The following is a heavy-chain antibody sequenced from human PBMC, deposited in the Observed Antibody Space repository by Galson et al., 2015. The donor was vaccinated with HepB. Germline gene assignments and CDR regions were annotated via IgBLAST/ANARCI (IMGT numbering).Heavy chain of an antibody. Sequence: SVKVSCKASGGTFSSYGISWVRQAPGQGLEWMGWISAYNGNTNYAQKLQGRVTMTTDTSTSTAYMELRSLRSDDTAVYYCARAPTLTFYFDYWGQGTLVTVSS. J-gene: IGHJ4*02. V-gene: IGHV1-18*04. D-gene: IGHD4-17*01. CDR1: GGTFSSYG. CDR3: ARAPTLTFYFDY. CDR2: ISAYNGNT.